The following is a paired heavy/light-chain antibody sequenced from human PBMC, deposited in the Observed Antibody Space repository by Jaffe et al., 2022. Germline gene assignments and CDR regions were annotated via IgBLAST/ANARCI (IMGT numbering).Light chain of an antibody. V-gene: IGKV4-1*01. Sequence: DIVMTQSPDSLAVSLGERATINCKSSQSVLYSSNNKNKLAWYQQKPGQPPKLLIYWTSTRESGVPDRFSGSGSGTDFTLTISSLQAEDVAVYYCQQYYTVPVTFGQGTRLEIK. CDR3: QQYYTVPVT. CDR2: WTS. CDR1: QSVLYSSNNKNK. J-gene: IGKJ5*01.
Heavy chain of an antibody. J-gene: IGHJ6*03. Sequence: EVQLVESGGGLVQPGGSLKLSCAASGFTFSASAIHWVRQASGKGLEWVGRIRSKANNYATAYAASLKGRFTVSRDDSKNTAYLQMNSLKTEDTAVYYCTRHEWASASANDLNYYMDVWGKGTTVTVSS. V-gene: IGHV3-73*02. CDR2: IRSKANNYAT. D-gene: IGHD5-12*01. CDR1: GFTFSASA. CDR3: TRHEWASASANDLNYYMDV.